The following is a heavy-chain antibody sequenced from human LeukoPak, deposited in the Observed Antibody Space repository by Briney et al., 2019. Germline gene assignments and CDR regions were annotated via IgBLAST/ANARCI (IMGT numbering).Heavy chain of an antibody. Sequence: GGSLRLSCAAYGFTFSSYCMSWVRQAPGKGLEWVANIKQDGSEKYYVDSVKGRFTISRDNAKNSLYLQMNSLRAEDTAVYYCAREDSSGYPYWGQGTLVTVSS. CDR3: AREDSSGYPY. V-gene: IGHV3-7*01. D-gene: IGHD6-19*01. CDR1: GFTFSSYC. J-gene: IGHJ4*02. CDR2: IKQDGSEK.